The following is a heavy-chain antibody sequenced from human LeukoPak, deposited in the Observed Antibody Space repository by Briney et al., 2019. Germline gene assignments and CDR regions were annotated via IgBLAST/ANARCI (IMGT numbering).Heavy chain of an antibody. V-gene: IGHV3-30*04. J-gene: IGHJ4*02. Sequence: GGSLRLSCAASGFTISTFAMHWVRQAPGKGLEWVAVISFDGDEKYYADSVKGRFTVSRDISTNTLYLQMISLRDVDTAVYYCARAQLEYCGMTGCYAFDSWGQGALVTVSS. D-gene: IGHD2-2*01. CDR2: ISFDGDEK. CDR1: GFTISTFA. CDR3: ARAQLEYCGMTGCYAFDS.